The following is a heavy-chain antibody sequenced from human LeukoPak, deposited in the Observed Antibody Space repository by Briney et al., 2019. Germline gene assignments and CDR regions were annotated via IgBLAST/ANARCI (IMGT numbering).Heavy chain of an antibody. V-gene: IGHV3-30*18. CDR1: EFTFISYG. CDR3: AKDRLGALDYSDGSGYYRFDY. CDR2: ISYDGSNK. Sequence: GGALRLSSAASEFTFISYGMHWVRPAPGKGLEWGAVISYDGSNKEYADSVKGPFTISRDNSTNTLYLQMTSPRAEDTAVYYCAKDRLGALDYSDGSGYYRFDYWGQGALVTVSS. J-gene: IGHJ4*02. D-gene: IGHD3-22*01.